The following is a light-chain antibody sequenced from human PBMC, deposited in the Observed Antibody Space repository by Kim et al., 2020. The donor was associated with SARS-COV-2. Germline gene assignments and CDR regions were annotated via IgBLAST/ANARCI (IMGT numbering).Light chain of an antibody. Sequence: AIQMTQSPSSLSASVGDRVIITCRASRDIRSDLAWYQQKPGKSPNLLIYATSILHRGVPSRFSGSGSGTDFTLTISSLQPEDFATYYLLRYINYPRTFGQGTRWKSN. CDR2: ATS. J-gene: IGKJ2*01. CDR1: RDIRSD. CDR3: LRYINYPRT. V-gene: IGKV1-6*01.